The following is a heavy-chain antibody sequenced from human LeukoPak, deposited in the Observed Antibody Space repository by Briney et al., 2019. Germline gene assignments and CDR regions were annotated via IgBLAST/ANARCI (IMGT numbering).Heavy chain of an antibody. CDR1: GGSISSSSYY. J-gene: IGHJ4*02. D-gene: IGHD5-12*01. Sequence: PSETLSLTCTVSGGSISSSSYYWGWIRQPPGKGLEWIGSIYYSGSTYYNPSLKSRVTISVDTSKNQFSLKLSSVTAADTAVYYCARGYVDIVATIPHEFDYWGQGTLVTVSS. CDR3: ARGYVDIVATIPHEFDY. V-gene: IGHV4-39*07. CDR2: IYYSGST.